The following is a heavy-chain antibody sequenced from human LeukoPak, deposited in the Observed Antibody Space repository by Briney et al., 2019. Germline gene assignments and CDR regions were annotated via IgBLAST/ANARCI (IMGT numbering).Heavy chain of an antibody. CDR2: MNPNSGNT. J-gene: IGHJ4*02. D-gene: IGHD4-23*01. CDR3: ARVLYGGTSPLNY. Sequence: GASVKVSCKASGYTFTSYDINWVRQATGQGLEWMGWMNPNSGNTGFAQKFQGRVTITRNTSISTAYMELGSLRSEDTAVYYCARVLYGGTSPLNYWGQGTLVTVSS. CDR1: GYTFTSYD. V-gene: IGHV1-8*03.